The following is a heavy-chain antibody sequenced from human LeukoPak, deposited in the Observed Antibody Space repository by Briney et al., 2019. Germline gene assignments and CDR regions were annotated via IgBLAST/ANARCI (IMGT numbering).Heavy chain of an antibody. CDR2: INPSGGST. CDR1: GYTFTSYY. J-gene: IGHJ5*02. Sequence: ASVKVSCKASGYTFTSYYMHWVRQAPGQGLEWMGIINPSGGSTSYAQKFQGRVTMTRDTSTSTVYMEPSSLRSEDTAVYYCARDHSGYSGYVLHYNWFDPWGQGTLVTVSS. CDR3: ARDHSGYSGYVLHYNWFDP. V-gene: IGHV1-46*01. D-gene: IGHD5-12*01.